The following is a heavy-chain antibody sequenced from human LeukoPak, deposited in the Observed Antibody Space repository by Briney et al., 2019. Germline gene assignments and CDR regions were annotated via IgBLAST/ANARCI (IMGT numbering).Heavy chain of an antibody. Sequence: SETLSLTCTVSGGSISSSSYYWGWIRQPPGEGLEWIGSIYYSGSTYYSPSLKSRVTISVDTSKNQFSLRLSSVTAADTAVYYCARHPWDTIFGVGVDSWGQGTLVTVSS. D-gene: IGHD3-3*01. J-gene: IGHJ4*02. V-gene: IGHV4-39*01. CDR2: IYYSGST. CDR1: GGSISSSSYY. CDR3: ARHPWDTIFGVGVDS.